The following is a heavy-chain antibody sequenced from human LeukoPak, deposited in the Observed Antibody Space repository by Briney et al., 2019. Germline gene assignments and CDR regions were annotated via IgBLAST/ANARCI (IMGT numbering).Heavy chain of an antibody. J-gene: IGHJ4*02. CDR2: IYHSGST. V-gene: IGHV4-4*02. D-gene: IGHD2-8*01. Sequence: SETLSLTCAVSGGSISSSNWWSWVRQPPGKGLEWIGEIYHSGSTNYNPSLKSRVTISVDTSKNQFSLKLSSVTAADTAVYYCARATNYAGVDYWGQGTLVTVSS. CDR1: GGSISSSNW. CDR3: ARATNYAGVDY.